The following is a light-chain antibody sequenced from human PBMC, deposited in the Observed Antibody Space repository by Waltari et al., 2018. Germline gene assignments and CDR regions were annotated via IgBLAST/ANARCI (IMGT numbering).Light chain of an antibody. V-gene: IGLV2-14*01. CDR2: EVS. Sequence: QSALTQPASVSGSPGQSITISCTGTSSDVGGYNYVSWYQQYPGKAPKLMIYEVSNRPAGVSNRLSGSKSGNTASLTISGLQAEDEADYYCSSYTSSSTPWVFGGGTKLTVL. CDR3: SSYTSSSTPWV. J-gene: IGLJ3*02. CDR1: SSDVGGYNY.